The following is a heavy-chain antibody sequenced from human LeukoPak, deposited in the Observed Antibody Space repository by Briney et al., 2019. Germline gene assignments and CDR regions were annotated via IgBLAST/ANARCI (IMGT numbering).Heavy chain of an antibody. D-gene: IGHD7-27*01. J-gene: IGHJ4*02. CDR1: GGSISSDY. CDR2: ISNSGSSI. CDR3: GRGHWGLDY. Sequence: EPSETLSLTCTVSGGSISSDYWTWIRQAPGKGLEWVSYISNSGSSIYYADSVKGRFTTSRDNAKSSLYLQMNSLRAEDTAVYYCGRGHWGLDYWGQGALVTVSS. V-gene: IGHV3-11*04.